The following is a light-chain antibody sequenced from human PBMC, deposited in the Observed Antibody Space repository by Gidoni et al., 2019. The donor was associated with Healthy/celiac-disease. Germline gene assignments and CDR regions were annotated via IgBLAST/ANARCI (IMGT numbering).Light chain of an antibody. J-gene: IGKJ2*01. CDR2: AAS. CDR1: QSISSY. CDR3: QHSYSTPYT. V-gene: IGKV1-39*01. Sequence: DIQMTQSPSSLYASVGDRVTITCRASQSISSYLNWYQQKPGKAPKLLIYAASSLQSGGPSRFSGCVSGTDFTLTISSLQPEDFATYYCQHSYSTPYTFGQGTKLEIK.